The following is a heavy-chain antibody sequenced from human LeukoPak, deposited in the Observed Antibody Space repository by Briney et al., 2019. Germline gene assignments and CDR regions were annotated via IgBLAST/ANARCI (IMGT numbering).Heavy chain of an antibody. J-gene: IGHJ4*02. Sequence: SETLSLTCAVSGGSISSSNWWSWVRQPPGKGLEWIGEIYHSGSTNYNPSLKSRVTISVDKSKNQFSLKLSSVTAADTAVYYCARDSFGYSYGPNSGWGQGTLVTVSS. CDR1: GGSISSSNW. D-gene: IGHD5-18*01. CDR3: ARDSFGYSYGPNSG. V-gene: IGHV4-4*02. CDR2: IYHSGST.